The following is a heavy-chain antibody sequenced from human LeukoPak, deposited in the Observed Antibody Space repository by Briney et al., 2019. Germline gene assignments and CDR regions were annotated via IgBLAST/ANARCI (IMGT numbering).Heavy chain of an antibody. CDR1: GFTFSSYG. D-gene: IGHD3-3*01. CDR3: AKGCPSTSYYDFWSGYCTPLDY. V-gene: IGHV3-30*18. J-gene: IGHJ4*02. CDR2: ISYDGSNK. Sequence: GSLRLSCAASGFTFSSYGMHWVRQAPGKGLEWVAVISYDGSNKYYADSVKGRFTISRDNSKNTLYLQMNSLRAEDTAVYYCAKGCPSTSYYDFWSGYCTPLDYWGQGTLVTVSS.